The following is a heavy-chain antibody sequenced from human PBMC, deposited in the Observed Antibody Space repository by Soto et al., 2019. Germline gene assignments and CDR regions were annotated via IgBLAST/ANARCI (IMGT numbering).Heavy chain of an antibody. J-gene: IGHJ6*02. CDR1: GFTFSSYS. CDR3: ARDGEYYDFWSGYYHYSYYGLDV. V-gene: IGHV3-21*01. D-gene: IGHD3-3*01. Sequence: GGSLRLSCAASGFTFSSYSMNWVRQAPGKGLEWVSSISSSSSYIYYADSVKGRFTISRDNAKNSLYLQMNSLRAEDTAVYYCARDGEYYDFWSGYYHYSYYGLDVWGQGTTVTVYS. CDR2: ISSSSSYI.